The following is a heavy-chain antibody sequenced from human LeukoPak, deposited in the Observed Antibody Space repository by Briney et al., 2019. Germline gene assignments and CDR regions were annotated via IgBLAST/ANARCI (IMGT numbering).Heavy chain of an antibody. CDR1: GFTFNNYA. V-gene: IGHV3-23*01. J-gene: IGHJ6*02. D-gene: IGHD6-13*01. CDR3: ARAPAAATKYYYGMDV. Sequence: GGSLRLSCAASGFTFNNYAMSWVRQAPGKGLEWVSAISGSGGATYYADSVKGRFTISRDNSKNTLFLHMNSLRVEDTAVYYCARAPAAATKYYYGMDVWGQGTTVTVSS. CDR2: ISGSGGAT.